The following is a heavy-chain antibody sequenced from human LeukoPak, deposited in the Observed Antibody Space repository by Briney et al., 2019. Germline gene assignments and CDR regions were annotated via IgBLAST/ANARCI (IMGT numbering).Heavy chain of an antibody. CDR2: INWNSGST. Sequence: GGSLRLSRAASGFTFDDYGMSWVRQAPGKGLEWVAGINWNSGSTGYADSVKGRFTISRDNAKNSLYLQMNSLRGEDTALYYCARWASGLTGTTGGGYFDYWGQGTLVTVSS. CDR1: GFTFDDYG. J-gene: IGHJ4*02. CDR3: ARWASGLTGTTGGGYFDY. V-gene: IGHV3-20*04. D-gene: IGHD1-20*01.